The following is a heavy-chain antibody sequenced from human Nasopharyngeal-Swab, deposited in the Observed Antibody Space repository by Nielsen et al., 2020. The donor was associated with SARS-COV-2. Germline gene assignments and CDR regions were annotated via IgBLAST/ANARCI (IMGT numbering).Heavy chain of an antibody. CDR2: ISGSGVST. D-gene: IGHD2-2*01. CDR1: GFTFSSYA. J-gene: IGHJ3*02. CDR3: DRSTSWFDAFDI. Sequence: GSLTLSCAASGFTFSSYAMCWVRQAPGKGLEWVSAISGSGVSTYYTDSVKGRLTISRDNSKNTLYLQMNNLRAEDTAVYYCDRSTSWFDAFDIWGQGTMVTVSS. V-gene: IGHV3-23*01.